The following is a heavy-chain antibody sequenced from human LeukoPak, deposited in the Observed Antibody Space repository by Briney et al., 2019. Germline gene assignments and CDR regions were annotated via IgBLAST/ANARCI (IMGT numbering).Heavy chain of an antibody. J-gene: IGHJ6*02. CDR1: GGSITSYY. CDR3: ARLDLLYYYAMDV. CDR2: ISYSGST. Sequence: SETLSLTCTVSGGSITSYYWTWIRQPPGKGLECIGYISYSGSTNYNPSLKSRVTISVDTSKNQFSLKLSSVTAADTAVYYCARLDLLYYYAMDVWGQGTTVTVSS. D-gene: IGHD3-3*01. V-gene: IGHV4-59*08.